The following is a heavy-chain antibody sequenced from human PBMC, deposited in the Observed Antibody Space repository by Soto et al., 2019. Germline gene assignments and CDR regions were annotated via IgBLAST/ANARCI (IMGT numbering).Heavy chain of an antibody. Sequence: QVQLVQSGAEVKKPRASVKVSCKASGYTFTSYGISWVRQAPGQGLEWMGWSSAYNGNTKYAQKFQGRVTMTSDTSTSTAYMELRSLRSDDTPVYYCAIDPQIFDHWGQGTLVTVSS. CDR1: GYTFTSYG. CDR3: AIDPQIFDH. V-gene: IGHV1-18*04. CDR2: SSAYNGNT. J-gene: IGHJ4*02.